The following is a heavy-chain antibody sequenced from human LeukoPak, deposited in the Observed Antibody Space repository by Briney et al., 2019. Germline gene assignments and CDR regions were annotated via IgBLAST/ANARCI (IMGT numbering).Heavy chain of an antibody. Sequence: ASVKVSCKAAGYSFTTFHINWVRQAPGQGPEWMGWVNPDTGNTGFAQKFQGRVTITQNNSVTTVYMELSSLTSEDTAVYYCARRGLVAGIYDLAYGFYIWGQGTMVTVSS. J-gene: IGHJ3*02. D-gene: IGHD3/OR15-3a*01. CDR3: ARRGLVAGIYDLAYGFYI. CDR1: GYSFTTFH. V-gene: IGHV1-8*03. CDR2: VNPDTGNT.